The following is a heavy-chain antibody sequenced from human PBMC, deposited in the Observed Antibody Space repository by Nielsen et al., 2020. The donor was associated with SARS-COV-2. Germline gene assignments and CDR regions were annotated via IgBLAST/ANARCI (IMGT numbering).Heavy chain of an antibody. D-gene: IGHD6-13*01. CDR2: VFPGYSDT. V-gene: IGHV5-51*01. CDR3: ARLQSSPGGGMDV. CDR1: GYNFATHW. J-gene: IGHJ6*02. Sequence: GESLKISCQGSGYNFATHWIVWVRQLPGKGEERMGVVFPGYSDTRYSPSFHGQVIISFDKSITTPYLQWTSMQASDSAMYYCARLQSSPGGGMDVWGQGTAVTVSS.